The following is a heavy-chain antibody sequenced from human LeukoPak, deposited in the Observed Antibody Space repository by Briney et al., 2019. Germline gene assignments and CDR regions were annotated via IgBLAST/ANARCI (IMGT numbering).Heavy chain of an antibody. CDR3: ARLARSTRDYSWHFDL. J-gene: IGHJ2*01. CDR2: VFYSGTT. Sequence: PSETLSLTCTVSGGSVSSNNYYWTWLRQPPGMGLQWIGTVFYSGTTYYNLSLKSRATTSVDTSKNQFSLKLSSVTVADMAVYYCARLARSTRDYSWHFDLWGRGTLVTVSS. D-gene: IGHD4-17*01. V-gene: IGHV4-39*01. CDR1: GGSVSSNNYY.